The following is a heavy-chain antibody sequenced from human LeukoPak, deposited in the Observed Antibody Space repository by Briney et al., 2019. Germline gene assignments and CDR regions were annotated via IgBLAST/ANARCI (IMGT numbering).Heavy chain of an antibody. V-gene: IGHV3-23*01. CDR2: ISGSHAGRLGTT. J-gene: IGHJ3*02. D-gene: IGHD2-2*03. CDR3: AKGGYFSFDM. Sequence: GGSLRLSCAASGFTFSTYWMAWVRQAPGKGLEWVSGISGSHAGRLGTTYYADSVKGRFTISRDNSNNALSLQMHSLRAEDTAIYFCAKGGYFSFDMWGQGTKVTVSS. CDR1: GFTFSTYW.